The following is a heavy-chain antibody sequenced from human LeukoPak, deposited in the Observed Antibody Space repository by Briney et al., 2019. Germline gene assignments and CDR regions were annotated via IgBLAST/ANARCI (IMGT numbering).Heavy chain of an antibody. Sequence: GESLKISCRGSGYTFTNYWSGWVRQMPGKGLEWMGIIYPGDSDTRYSPSFQGQVTISADMSISTAYLQWSSLKASDTAMYYCATYRVVPDSPFFGFWGQGTMVTVSS. D-gene: IGHD2-21*02. V-gene: IGHV5-51*01. CDR2: IYPGDSDT. J-gene: IGHJ4*02. CDR1: GYTFTNYW. CDR3: ATYRVVPDSPFFGF.